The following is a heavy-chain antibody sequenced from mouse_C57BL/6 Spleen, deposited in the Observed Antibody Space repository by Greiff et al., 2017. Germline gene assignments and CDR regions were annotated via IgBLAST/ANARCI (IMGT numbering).Heavy chain of an antibody. CDR2: ISSGSSTI. V-gene: IGHV5-17*01. CDR1: GFTFSDYG. CDR3: ARDHYGNSYAD. Sequence: DVKLVESGGGLVKPGGSLKLSCAASGFTFSDYGMHWVRQAPEKGLEWVAYISSGSSTIYYADTVKGRFTISRDNAKNTLFLQMTSLRAEDTAMYYCARDHYGNSYADWGQGTTLTVSS. J-gene: IGHJ2*01. D-gene: IGHD1-1*01.